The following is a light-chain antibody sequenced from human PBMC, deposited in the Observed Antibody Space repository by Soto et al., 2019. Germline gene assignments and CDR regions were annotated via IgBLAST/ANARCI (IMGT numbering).Light chain of an antibody. J-gene: IGKJ1*01. CDR3: LQYKSYPWT. CDR1: QDIRND. Sequence: DIQVTQSPSSLSASVGDRVTITCRASQDIRNDLGWYQEKPVKAPKRLIYAASSLQGGVPSRFGGSGSGTEFTLTISSLQPEDLETYYCLQYKSYPWTFGQGTKVDI. V-gene: IGKV1-17*01. CDR2: AAS.